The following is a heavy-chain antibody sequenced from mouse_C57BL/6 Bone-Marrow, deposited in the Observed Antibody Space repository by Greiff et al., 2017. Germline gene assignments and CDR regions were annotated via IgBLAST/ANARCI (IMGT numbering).Heavy chain of an antibody. J-gene: IGHJ2*01. D-gene: IGHD2-3*01. CDR2: INPNNGGT. CDR3: ARDYDGYYVYYFDY. V-gene: IGHV1-26*01. CDR1: GYTFTDYY. Sequence: EVQLQQSGPELVKPGASVKISCKASGYTFTDYYMNWVKQSHGKSLEWIGDINPNNGGTSYNQKFKGKATLTVDKSSSTAYMELRSLTSEDSAVXYCARDYDGYYVYYFDYWGQGTTLTVSS.